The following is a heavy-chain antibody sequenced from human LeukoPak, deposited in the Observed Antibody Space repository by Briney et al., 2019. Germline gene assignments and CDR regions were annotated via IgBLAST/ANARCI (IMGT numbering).Heavy chain of an antibody. CDR3: AKEFPSTSCYSFDY. CDR2: ISGSSSAI. CDR1: GFTFSSYS. Sequence: GGSLRLSCAASGFTFSSYSMNWVRQAPGKGLEWDSYISGSSSAIYYADSVEGRFTISRDNAKNSLYLQMNTLRAEDTAVYYCAKEFPSTSCYSFDYWGQGTLVTVSS. D-gene: IGHD2-2*01. J-gene: IGHJ4*02. V-gene: IGHV3-48*04.